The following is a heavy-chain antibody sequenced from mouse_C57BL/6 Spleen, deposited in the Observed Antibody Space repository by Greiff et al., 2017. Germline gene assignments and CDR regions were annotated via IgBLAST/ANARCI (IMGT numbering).Heavy chain of an antibody. Sequence: EVQLQESGGDLVKPGGSLKLSCAASGFTFSSYGMSWVRQTPDKRLEWVATISSGGSYTYYPDSVKGRVTISRDNAKNTLYLQMSSLKSEDTAMYYCARGTAQAPYYFDYWGQGTALTVSS. D-gene: IGHD3-2*02. J-gene: IGHJ2*01. CDR2: ISSGGSYT. V-gene: IGHV5-6*01. CDR1: GFTFSSYG. CDR3: ARGTAQAPYYFDY.